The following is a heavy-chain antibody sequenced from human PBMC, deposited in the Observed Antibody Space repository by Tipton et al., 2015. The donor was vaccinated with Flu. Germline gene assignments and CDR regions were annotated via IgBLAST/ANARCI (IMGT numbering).Heavy chain of an antibody. CDR2: IYYSGST. V-gene: IGHV4-59*12. D-gene: IGHD6-19*01. Sequence: TLSLTCTVSGGSISSYYWSWIRQPPGKGLEWVGYIYYSGSTNYNPPLKSRVNISVDTSTNQFSLKLISVTAADTAVYYCAGEGSGWYRDWFDPWGQGTLVTVYS. CDR1: GGSISSYY. J-gene: IGHJ5*02. CDR3: AGEGSGWYRDWFDP.